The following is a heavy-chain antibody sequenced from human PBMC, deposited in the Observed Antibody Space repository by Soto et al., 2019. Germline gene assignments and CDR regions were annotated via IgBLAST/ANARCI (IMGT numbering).Heavy chain of an antibody. Sequence: SWGSLRVAWASSVFIVSSNYMVWVRRAPGKGLDWVSVIYSGGLKYYADSVKGRFTISRDNSKNTLYLQMNSLRAEDTAVHYCARDLEGGSGGSNWGQGTMVTVSS. D-gene: IGHD6-19*01. CDR3: ARDLEGGSGGSN. V-gene: IGHV3-53*01. CDR2: IYSGGLK. J-gene: IGHJ4*02. CDR1: VFIVSSNY.